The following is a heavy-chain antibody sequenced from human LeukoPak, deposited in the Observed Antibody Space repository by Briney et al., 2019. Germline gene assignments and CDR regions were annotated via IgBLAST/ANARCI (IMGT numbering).Heavy chain of an antibody. D-gene: IGHD2-2*01. CDR2: IYHSGST. V-gene: IGHV4-38-2*02. J-gene: IGHJ5*02. Sequence: SGTLSLTCTVSGYSISSGYYWGWIRQPPGKGLEWIGSIYHSGSTYYNPSLKSRVTISVDTSKNQFSLKLSSVTAADTAVYYCARGSGIVVVPAAIGWFDPWGQGTLVTVSS. CDR1: GYSISSGYY. CDR3: ARGSGIVVVPAAIGWFDP.